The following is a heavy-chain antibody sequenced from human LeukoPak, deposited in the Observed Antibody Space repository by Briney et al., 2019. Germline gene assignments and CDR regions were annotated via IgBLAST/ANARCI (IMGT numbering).Heavy chain of an antibody. V-gene: IGHV1-18*04. J-gene: IGHJ4*02. D-gene: IGHD1-7*01. Sequence: ASVKVSCKASGYTFTGYYMHWVRQAPGQGLQWLGWIGASNGNTNYAQKFRDRVTMSTDTSTGTAYLDVRSLTSDDTAVYYCARDHSNWNYAPDFWGQGTLVIVSS. CDR2: IGASNGNT. CDR3: ARDHSNWNYAPDF. CDR1: GYTFTGYY.